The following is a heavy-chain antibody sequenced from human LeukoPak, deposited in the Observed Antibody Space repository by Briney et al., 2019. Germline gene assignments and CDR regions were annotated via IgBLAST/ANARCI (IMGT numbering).Heavy chain of an antibody. V-gene: IGHV4-4*07. Sequence: PSETLSLTCTVSGGSISNNCWTWIRQPAGKGLEWIGHIFTSGSTNSNPSLKSRVTMSLDESRSQLSLDLTSVSAADTAIYYCSRESGAFCPFGYWGQGTLVIVPP. D-gene: IGHD1-26*01. J-gene: IGHJ4*02. CDR2: IFTSGST. CDR3: SRESGAFCPFGY. CDR1: GGSISNNC.